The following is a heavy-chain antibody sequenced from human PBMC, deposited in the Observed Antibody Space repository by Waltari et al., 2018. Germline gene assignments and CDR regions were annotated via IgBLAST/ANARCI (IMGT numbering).Heavy chain of an antibody. V-gene: IGHV3-53*02. Sequence: EVQLVETGGGLIHPGGSLRVSCAASGFIVSSNFMSWVRQAPGRGVEGVWTLYPAGFTYYADSVKGRFTISRDSSKNTLYLQMSSLRAEDTAVYYCAKAGVSEGGRYYLDSWGQGTLVSVSS. CDR2: LYPAGFT. D-gene: IGHD3-16*01. J-gene: IGHJ4*02. CDR3: AKAGVSEGGRYYLDS. CDR1: GFIVSSNF.